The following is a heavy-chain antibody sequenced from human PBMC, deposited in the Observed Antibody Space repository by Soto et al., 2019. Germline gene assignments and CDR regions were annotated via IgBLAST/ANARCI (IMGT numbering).Heavy chain of an antibody. J-gene: IGHJ4*02. V-gene: IGHV3-23*01. CDR3: AKDGRRWDLPADY. CDR2: ISGGGGST. Sequence: PGGSLRLSCAASGFPFSSYAMSWVRQAPGKGLEWVSAISGGGGSTYYADSVKGRFTISRDNSKNTLYLQMNSLRAEDTAVYYCAKDGRRWDLPADYWGQGALVTVSS. CDR1: GFPFSSYA. D-gene: IGHD1-26*01.